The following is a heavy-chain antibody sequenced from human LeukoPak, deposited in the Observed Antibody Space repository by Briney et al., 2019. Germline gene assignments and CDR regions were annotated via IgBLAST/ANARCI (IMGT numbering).Heavy chain of an antibody. CDR2: ISSSSSYI. D-gene: IGHD3-10*01. Sequence: GGSLRLSCAASGFNFGSYSMTWVRQAPGKGLEWVSSISSSSSYIYYADSVKGRFTISGDNAKNSLCLQMNSLRVEDTAVYYCAKVAKYYYGSETYYFFEHWGQGTPVTASS. J-gene: IGHJ4*02. V-gene: IGHV3-21*01. CDR1: GFNFGSYS. CDR3: AKVAKYYYGSETYYFFEH.